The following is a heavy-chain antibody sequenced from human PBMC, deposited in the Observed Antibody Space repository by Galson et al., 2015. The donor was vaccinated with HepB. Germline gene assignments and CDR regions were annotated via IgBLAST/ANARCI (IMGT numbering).Heavy chain of an antibody. J-gene: IGHJ6*02. Sequence: PALVKPTQTLTLTCTFSGFSLSTSGVGVGWIRQPPGKALEWLALIYWDDDKRYSPSLKSRLTITKDTSKNQVVLTMTNMDPVDTATYYCAHRHQPNTAMDYYYYGMDVWGQGTTVTVSS. CDR3: AHRHQPNTAMDYYYYGMDV. D-gene: IGHD5-18*01. V-gene: IGHV2-5*02. CDR2: IYWDDDK. CDR1: GFSLSTSGVG.